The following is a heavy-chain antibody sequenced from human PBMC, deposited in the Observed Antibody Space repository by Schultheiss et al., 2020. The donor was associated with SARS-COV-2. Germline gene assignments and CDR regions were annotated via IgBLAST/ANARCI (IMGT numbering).Heavy chain of an antibody. CDR3: ARSPFKYGHGLRRIAYGMDV. J-gene: IGHJ6*02. V-gene: IGHV1-69*06. CDR2: IIPIFGTA. D-gene: IGHD5-18*01. Sequence: SVKVSCKASGGTFSSYAISWVRQAPGQGLEWMGGIIPIFGTANYAQKFQGRVTITADKSTSTAYMELSSLRSEDTAVYYCARSPFKYGHGLRRIAYGMDVWGQGTTVTVSS. CDR1: GGTFSSYA.